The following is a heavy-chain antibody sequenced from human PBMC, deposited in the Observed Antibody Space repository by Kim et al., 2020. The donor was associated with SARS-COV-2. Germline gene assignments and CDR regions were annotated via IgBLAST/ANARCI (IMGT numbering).Heavy chain of an antibody. Sequence: SETLSLTCTVSGGSISSGGYYWSWIRQHPGKGLEWIGYIYYSGSTYYNPSLKSRVTISVDTSKNQFSLKLSSVTAADTAVYYCAGDRDYGSGSYYNIWGQGTLVTVSS. CDR2: IYYSGST. V-gene: IGHV4-31*03. J-gene: IGHJ4*02. CDR1: GGSISSGGYY. D-gene: IGHD3-10*01. CDR3: AGDRDYGSGSYYNI.